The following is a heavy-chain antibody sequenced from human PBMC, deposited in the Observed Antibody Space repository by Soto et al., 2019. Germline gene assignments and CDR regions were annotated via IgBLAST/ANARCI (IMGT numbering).Heavy chain of an antibody. Sequence: SETLSLTCAFYGGSFSGYYWSWIRQPPGKGLEWIGEINHSGSTNYNPSLKSRVTISVDTSKNQYSLRLSSVTAADTAVYFCARPRAGQTVVGFAHWGQGTLVTVSS. J-gene: IGHJ4*02. CDR2: INHSGST. V-gene: IGHV4-34*01. CDR3: ARPRAGQTVVGFAH. CDR1: GGSFSGYY. D-gene: IGHD2-15*01.